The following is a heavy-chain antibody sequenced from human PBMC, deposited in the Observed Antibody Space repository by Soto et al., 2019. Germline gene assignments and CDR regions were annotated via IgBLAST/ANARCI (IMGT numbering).Heavy chain of an antibody. CDR1: SGSVSYGDYY. Sequence: PSETLSLTCTVSSGSVSYGDYYWSWICQPPGKGLEWLGYIYYSGSIYYSPSLKSRVTISADTSKNQFSLGLSSVTAADTAVYYCARGELGRDYYFDYWGQGTLVTVSS. CDR2: IYYSGSI. CDR3: ARGELGRDYYFDY. D-gene: IGHD1-7*01. J-gene: IGHJ4*02. V-gene: IGHV4-30-4*01.